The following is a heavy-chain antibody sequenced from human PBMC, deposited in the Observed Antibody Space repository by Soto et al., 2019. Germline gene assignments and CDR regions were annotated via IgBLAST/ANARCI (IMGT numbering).Heavy chain of an antibody. V-gene: IGHV4-59*08. CDR1: GGSISSYY. Sequence: SETLSLTCTVSGGSISSYYWSWIRQPPGKGLEWIGYIYYSGSTNYNPSLKSRVTISVDTSKNQFSLKLSSVTAADTAVYYCARSVLMVYATVNYYYMEVSGKGTTVTVSS. D-gene: IGHD2-8*01. CDR3: ARSVLMVYATVNYYYMEV. CDR2: IYYSGST. J-gene: IGHJ6*03.